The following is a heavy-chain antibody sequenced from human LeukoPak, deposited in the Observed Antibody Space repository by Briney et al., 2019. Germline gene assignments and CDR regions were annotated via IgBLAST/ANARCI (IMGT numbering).Heavy chain of an antibody. D-gene: IGHD6-6*01. CDR2: INHSGST. Sequence: SETLSLTCAVYGGSFSGYYWSWIRQPPGKGLEWIGEINHSGSTNYNPSLKSRVTISVDTSKNQFSLKLGSVTAADTAVYYCARPRIAARRRDYMDVWGKGTTVTVSS. CDR3: ARPRIAARRRDYMDV. V-gene: IGHV4-34*01. J-gene: IGHJ6*03. CDR1: GGSFSGYY.